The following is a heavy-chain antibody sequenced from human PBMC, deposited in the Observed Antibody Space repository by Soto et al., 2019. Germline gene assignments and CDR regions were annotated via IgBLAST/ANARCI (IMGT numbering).Heavy chain of an antibody. Sequence: QVQLVESGGGVVQPGRSLRLSCAASGFTFSSYAMHWVRQAPGKGLEWVAVISYDGSNKYYADSVKGRFTISRDNSKNTLYRQMNSLRAEDTAVYYCARDSDPGLDYWGQGTLVTVSS. J-gene: IGHJ4*02. CDR2: ISYDGSNK. D-gene: IGHD3-10*01. V-gene: IGHV3-30-3*01. CDR3: ARDSDPGLDY. CDR1: GFTFSSYA.